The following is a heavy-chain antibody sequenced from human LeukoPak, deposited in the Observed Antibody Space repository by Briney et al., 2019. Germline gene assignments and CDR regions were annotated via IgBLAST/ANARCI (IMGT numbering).Heavy chain of an antibody. Sequence: GGSLRLSCAASGSTFSSYAMSWVRQAPGKGLEWVPSISGSGRSTYYADSVKGRFTISRDSSENTLYLQMNSLRAEDTVVYYCAKVGPSGSSYYDFWSANYWGQGTLVTVSS. D-gene: IGHD3-3*01. CDR2: ISGSGRST. CDR3: AKVGPSGSSYYDFWSANY. J-gene: IGHJ4*02. V-gene: IGHV3-23*01. CDR1: GSTFSSYA.